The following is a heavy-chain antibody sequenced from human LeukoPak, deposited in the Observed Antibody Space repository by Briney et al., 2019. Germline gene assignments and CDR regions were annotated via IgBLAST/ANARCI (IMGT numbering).Heavy chain of an antibody. D-gene: IGHD3-22*01. CDR3: ARGLGYYDSSGYY. V-gene: IGHV4-59*01. CDR2: IYYSGST. CDR1: GGSISSYY. Sequence: SETPSVTCTVSGGSISSYYWSWIRQPPGHPLQCIGYIYYSGSTNYNPSLKSRVTISVDTSKNQFSLKLSSVTAADTAVYYCARGLGYYDSSGYYWGQGTLVTVSS. J-gene: IGHJ4*02.